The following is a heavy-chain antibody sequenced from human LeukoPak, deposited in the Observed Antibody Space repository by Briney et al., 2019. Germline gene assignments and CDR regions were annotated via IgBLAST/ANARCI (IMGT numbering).Heavy chain of an antibody. D-gene: IGHD2-15*01. CDR3: ARGQTAEYCSGGSCYNTFDY. Sequence: ASVKVSCKASGGTFSSYAISWVRQAPGQGLEWMGWISAYNGNTNYAQKLQGRVTMTTDTSTSTAYMELRSLRSDDTAVYYCARGQTAEYCSGGSCYNTFDYWGQGTLVTVSS. CDR2: ISAYNGNT. J-gene: IGHJ4*02. CDR1: GGTFSSYA. V-gene: IGHV1-18*01.